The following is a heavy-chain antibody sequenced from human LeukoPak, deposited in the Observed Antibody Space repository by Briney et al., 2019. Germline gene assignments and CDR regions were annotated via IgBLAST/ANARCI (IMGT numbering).Heavy chain of an antibody. CDR1: GFTVSSNY. J-gene: IGHJ6*02. CDR3: ARAALSSSWIEYYYYYGMDV. V-gene: IGHV3-66*01. D-gene: IGHD6-13*01. Sequence: PGGSLRLSCAASGFTVSSNYMSWVRQAPGKGLEWVSVIYSGGSTYYADSVKGRFTISRDNSKNTLYLQMNSLRAEDTAVYYCARAALSSSWIEYYYYYGMDVWGQGTTVTVSS. CDR2: IYSGGST.